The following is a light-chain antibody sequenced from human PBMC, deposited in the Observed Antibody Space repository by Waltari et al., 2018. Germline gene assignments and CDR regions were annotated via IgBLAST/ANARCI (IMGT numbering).Light chain of an antibody. CDR2: RNN. CDR3: AAWDDSLNGRWE. Sequence: QSVLTQPPSASGTTGQRVTISCSGSTSNIGSHFVNGYTQVPGTTPKLLSYRNNQRPAGVPDRFSGSKSGTSATLAISGLRSEDEADYYCAAWDDSLNGRWEFGGGTKLTVL. CDR1: TSNIGSHF. J-gene: IGLJ3*02. V-gene: IGLV1-44*01.